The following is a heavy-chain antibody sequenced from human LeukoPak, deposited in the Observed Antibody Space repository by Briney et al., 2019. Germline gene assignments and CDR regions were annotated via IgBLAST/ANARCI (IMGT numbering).Heavy chain of an antibody. V-gene: IGHV3-64*01. Sequence: LGGSLRLSCAASGFTFSSYAMHWVRQAPGKGLEYVSAISCKGGSTYYANSVKGRFTISRDNSKNTLYLQMGSLRAEDMAVYYCARDPHCSSTSCYVETLDYWGQGTLVSVSS. CDR3: ARDPHCSSTSCYVETLDY. D-gene: IGHD2-2*01. CDR1: GFTFSSYA. J-gene: IGHJ4*02. CDR2: ISCKGGST.